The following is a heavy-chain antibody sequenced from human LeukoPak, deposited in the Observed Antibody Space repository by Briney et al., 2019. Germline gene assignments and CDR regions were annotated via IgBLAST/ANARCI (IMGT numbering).Heavy chain of an antibody. J-gene: IGHJ6*02. CDR1: GSTFSTYW. Sequence: GGSLRLSCAAAGSTFSTYWMSWVRQAPGKGLEWVANIKQDGSEKYYVDSVKGRFTISRDNAKNSLYLQMNSLRAEDTAVYYCARDPYSSSWSYGMDVWGQGTTVTVSS. D-gene: IGHD6-13*01. CDR2: IKQDGSEK. CDR3: ARDPYSSSWSYGMDV. V-gene: IGHV3-7*01.